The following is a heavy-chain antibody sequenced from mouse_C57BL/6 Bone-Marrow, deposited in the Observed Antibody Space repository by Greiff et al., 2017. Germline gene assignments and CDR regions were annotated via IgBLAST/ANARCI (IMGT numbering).Heavy chain of an antibody. CDR1: GYTFTSYG. V-gene: IGHV1-81*01. CDR2: IYPRSGNT. D-gene: IGHD2-14*01. CDR3: ARSPSTVGAPSRYFDV. Sequence: VQLQQSGAELARPGASVKLSCKASGYTFTSYGISWVKQRTGQGLEWIGEIYPRSGNTYYNEKFKGKATLTADKSSSTAYMELRSLTSEDSAVYFCARSPSTVGAPSRYFDVWGTGTTVTVSS. J-gene: IGHJ1*03.